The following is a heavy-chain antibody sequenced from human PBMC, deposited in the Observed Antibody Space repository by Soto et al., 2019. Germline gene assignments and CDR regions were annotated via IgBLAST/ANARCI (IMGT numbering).Heavy chain of an antibody. CDR1: GYTFTSYG. Sequence: ALVKVSCKPSGYTFTSYGISWVRQAPGQGLEWMGWISAYNGNTNYAQKLQGRVTMTTDTSTSTAYMELRSLRSDDTAVYYCARERESYYDFWSVYYTGVPGSHNWFDPWGQGTLVTVSS. V-gene: IGHV1-18*01. CDR3: ARERESYYDFWSVYYTGVPGSHNWFDP. D-gene: IGHD3-3*01. CDR2: ISAYNGNT. J-gene: IGHJ5*02.